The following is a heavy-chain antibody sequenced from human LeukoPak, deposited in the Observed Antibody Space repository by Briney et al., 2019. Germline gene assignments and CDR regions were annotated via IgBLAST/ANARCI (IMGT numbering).Heavy chain of an antibody. D-gene: IGHD3-22*01. Sequence: SETLSLTCAVYGGSFSGYYWSWIRQPPGKGLEWIGEINHSGSTNYNPSLKSRVTISVDTSRNQFSLKLSSVTAADTAVYYCARGLDSRSVVVVIEEQAGFDYWGQGTLVTVSS. CDR3: ARGLDSRSVVVVIEEQAGFDY. CDR2: INHSGST. V-gene: IGHV4-34*01. CDR1: GGSFSGYY. J-gene: IGHJ4*02.